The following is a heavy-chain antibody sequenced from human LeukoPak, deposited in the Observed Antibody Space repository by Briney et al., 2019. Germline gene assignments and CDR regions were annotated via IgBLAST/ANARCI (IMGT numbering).Heavy chain of an antibody. J-gene: IGHJ4*02. CDR3: ARDHGSAYYRAPRH. CDR1: GYIFTNYY. V-gene: IGHV1-46*01. CDR2: INPSGGST. Sequence: ASVKVSCKASGYIFTNYYMHWVRRAPGQGLEWMGTINPSGGSTTYAQKFQGRVTMTRDTSTSTVYMELSSLRSEATAVYYCARDHGSAYYRAPRHWGQGTLVTVPS. D-gene: IGHD3-10*01.